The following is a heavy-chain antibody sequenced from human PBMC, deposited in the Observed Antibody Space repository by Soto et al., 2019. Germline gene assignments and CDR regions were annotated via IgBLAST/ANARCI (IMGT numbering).Heavy chain of an antibody. D-gene: IGHD3-16*01. CDR1: GGTFTSHA. Sequence: QVQLVQSGAEVKMPGSSVQVSCKASGGTFTSHAISWGRQAPGQGLEWMGVIIPLFKATNYAQKFQGRVTSTADDSMNTAYMHLYSLTSEDTAVYYCAGDVTGNYYDRTYYCYAMDVWGQGPTVTVSS. V-gene: IGHV1-69*01. CDR2: IIPLFKAT. J-gene: IGHJ6*02. CDR3: AGDVTGNYYDRTYYCYAMDV.